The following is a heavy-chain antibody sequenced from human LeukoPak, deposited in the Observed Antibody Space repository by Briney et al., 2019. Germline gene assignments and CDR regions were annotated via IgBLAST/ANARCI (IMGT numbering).Heavy chain of an antibody. D-gene: IGHD6-19*01. CDR2: INHSGST. CDR3: ARDGYESNSVAGSDY. V-gene: IGHV4-38-2*02. J-gene: IGHJ4*02. CDR1: GYSISSGYY. Sequence: SETLSLTCTVSGYSISSGYYWGWIRQPPGKGLEWIGEINHSGSTNYNPSLKSRVTISVDTSKNQFSLKLSSVTAADTAVYYCARDGYESNSVAGSDYWGQGTLVTVSS.